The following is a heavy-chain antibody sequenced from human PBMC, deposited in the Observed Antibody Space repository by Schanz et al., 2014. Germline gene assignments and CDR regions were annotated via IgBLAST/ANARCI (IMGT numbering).Heavy chain of an antibody. V-gene: IGHV3-21*01. CDR1: GFAFSSYS. CDR2: ISSSGSYI. CDR3: ARGTDWNLHY. Sequence: EGQLAESGGGLVQPGGSLRLSCTASGFAFSSYSMNWVRQAPGKGLEWVSSISSSGSYIHYADSVKGRFTISRDNAKNTLYLQMNSLRAGDTAVYYCARGTDWNLHYWGQGALVTVSS. J-gene: IGHJ4*02. D-gene: IGHD1-1*01.